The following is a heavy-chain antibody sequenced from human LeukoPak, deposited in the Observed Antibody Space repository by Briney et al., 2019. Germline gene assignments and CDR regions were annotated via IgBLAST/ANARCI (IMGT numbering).Heavy chain of an antibody. CDR2: ISNSGNTK. J-gene: IGHJ4*02. CDR1: GFTFSSYS. Sequence: GGSLRLSCAASGFTFSSYSMNWIRQAPGKGLEWISYISNSGNTKYYADSVKGRFSISRDNANNSVYLQMNNLRAEDTAVYYCAAVIDYWGQGTLVTVSS. CDR3: AAVIDY. V-gene: IGHV3-48*04.